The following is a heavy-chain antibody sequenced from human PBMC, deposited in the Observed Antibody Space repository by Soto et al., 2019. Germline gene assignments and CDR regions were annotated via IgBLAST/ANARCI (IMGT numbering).Heavy chain of an antibody. Sequence: SETLSLTCTVSGGSISSYYWSWIRQPPGKGLEWIGYIYYSGSTNYNPSLKSRVTISVDTSKNQFSLKLSSVTAAGTAVYYCAISPPPVYYDSSGYYSYFDSGGKGTRVTVSS. CDR3: AISPPPVYYDSSGYYSYFDS. V-gene: IGHV4-59*01. D-gene: IGHD3-22*01. CDR2: IYYSGST. J-gene: IGHJ4*02. CDR1: GGSISSYY.